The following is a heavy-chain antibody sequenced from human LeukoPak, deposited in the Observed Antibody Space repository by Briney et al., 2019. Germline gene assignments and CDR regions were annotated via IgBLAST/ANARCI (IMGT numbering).Heavy chain of an antibody. CDR2: ISGSGGST. V-gene: IGHV3-23*01. D-gene: IGHD4-17*01. CDR1: GFTFSSYS. J-gene: IGHJ4*02. CDR3: AKSVESAVTTNPYFDF. Sequence: PGGSLRLSCAASGFTFSSYSMNWVRQALGKGLKWVSVISGSGGSTYNADSVKGRFTISRDNSKNILYLQMNNLRAEDTAVYYCAKSVESAVTTNPYFDFWGQGALVTVSS.